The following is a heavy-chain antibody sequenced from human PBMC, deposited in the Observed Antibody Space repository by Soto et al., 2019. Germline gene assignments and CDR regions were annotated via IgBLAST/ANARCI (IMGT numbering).Heavy chain of an antibody. CDR3: ARGNYYYAMDV. Sequence: QLQLQESGSGVVKPSQTLSLTCAVSGGSVSSGVFSWNWIRQPAGQGLEWIGYISHGGSPHYTPSLRSRVSISVDRSTNVISLNLTSMTPADTAVYFCARGNYYYAMDVWGQGTTVTVSS. V-gene: IGHV4-30-2*01. CDR1: GGSVSSGVFS. J-gene: IGHJ6*02. CDR2: ISHGGSP.